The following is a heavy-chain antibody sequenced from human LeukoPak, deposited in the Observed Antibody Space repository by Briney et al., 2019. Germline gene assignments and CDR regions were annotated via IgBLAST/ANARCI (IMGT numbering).Heavy chain of an antibody. CDR2: SYYSGST. V-gene: IGHV4-59*01. D-gene: IGHD1-26*01. CDR1: GGSISSYY. J-gene: IGHJ6*02. Sequence: SETLSLTCTVSGGSISSYYWSWIRQPPGKGLEWIGYSYYSGSTNYNPSLTSRVTISVDTSKNQFYLKLSSVTAADTAVYYCARDSAMYSGSYYYYYYGMDVWGQGTTVTVSS. CDR3: ARDSAMYSGSYYYYYYGMDV.